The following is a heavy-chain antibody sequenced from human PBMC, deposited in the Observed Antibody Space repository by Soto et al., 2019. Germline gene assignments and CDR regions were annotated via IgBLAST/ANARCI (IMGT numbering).Heavy chain of an antibody. Sequence: ASVQVPWKASDYTFTSYARQWVRQAPGQSLEWMGWINAGNGNTKYSQKFQGRVTITRDTSASTAYMELSSLRSEDTAVYYCARELQGLYYFDYWGLGTLVTVSS. V-gene: IGHV1-3*01. J-gene: IGHJ4*02. CDR1: DYTFTSYA. CDR2: INAGNGNT. CDR3: ARELQGLYYFDY. D-gene: IGHD4-4*01.